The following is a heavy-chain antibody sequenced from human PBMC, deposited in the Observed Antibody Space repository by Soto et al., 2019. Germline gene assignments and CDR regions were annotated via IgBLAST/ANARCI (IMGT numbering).Heavy chain of an antibody. J-gene: IGHJ4*02. D-gene: IGHD2-2*01. Sequence: EVQLLESGGGLVQPGGSLRLSCAASGFTFSSYAMSWVRQAPGKGLEWVSAISGSGGSTYYADSVKGRFTISRDNSKNTLYLQMNSLRAEDTAVYYCAKVGWDCSSTSCYFDYWGQGTLVTVSS. CDR1: GFTFSSYA. CDR3: AKVGWDCSSTSCYFDY. CDR2: ISGSGGST. V-gene: IGHV3-23*01.